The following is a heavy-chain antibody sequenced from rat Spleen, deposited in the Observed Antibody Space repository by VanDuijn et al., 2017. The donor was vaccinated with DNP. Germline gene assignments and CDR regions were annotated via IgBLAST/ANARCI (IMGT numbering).Heavy chain of an antibody. V-gene: IGHV5S11*01. D-gene: IGHD1-2*01. Sequence: EVQLEESGGGLMQPGRSLKLSCTVSGFTFSNYDMAWVRQAPTKGLEWVASISPSGSSTFYGDSVTGRFTISRDNAKSTLYLQMDSLRSEETATYYCTTHGSIATISTGAMDVWGQGTSVTVSS. J-gene: IGHJ4*01. CDR3: TTHGSIATISTGAMDV. CDR1: GFTFSNYD. CDR2: ISPSGSST.